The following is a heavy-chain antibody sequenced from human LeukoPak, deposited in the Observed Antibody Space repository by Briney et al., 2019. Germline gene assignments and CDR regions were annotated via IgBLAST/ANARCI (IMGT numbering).Heavy chain of an antibody. CDR1: GFTFKDYG. CDR2: INWNGGGT. Sequence: GRSLRLSCAATGFTFKDYGMHWVRQPPGKGLEWVSSINWNGGGTDYADSVKGRFTISRDNAKNSLYLQLSSLRPEDTALYYCAKHMRATNTYSFFGLDVRGQGTTVTVSS. D-gene: IGHD1-26*01. J-gene: IGHJ6*02. CDR3: AKHMRATNTYSFFGLDV. V-gene: IGHV3-9*01.